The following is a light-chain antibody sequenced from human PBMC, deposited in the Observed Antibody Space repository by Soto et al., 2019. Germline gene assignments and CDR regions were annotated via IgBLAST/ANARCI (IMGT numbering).Light chain of an antibody. Sequence: LTQPPSVSGAPGQRVTISCTGSSSNIGAGYDVHWYQQLPGTAPKLLIYGNSNRPSGVPDRFSGSKSGTSASLAITGLQAEDEADYYCQSYDSSLSGPVVFGGGTKLTV. CDR2: GNS. CDR1: SSNIGAGYD. V-gene: IGLV1-40*01. CDR3: QSYDSSLSGPVV. J-gene: IGLJ2*01.